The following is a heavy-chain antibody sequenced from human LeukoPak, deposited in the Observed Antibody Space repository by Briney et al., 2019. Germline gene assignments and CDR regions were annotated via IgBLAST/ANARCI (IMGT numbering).Heavy chain of an antibody. CDR3: ARVLFDYVWGSYRYTGNTDDYYYYYYMDV. D-gene: IGHD3-16*02. Sequence: GGSLRLSCAASGFTFSSYDMHWVRQATGKGLEWVSVIGTAGDTYYPGSVKGRFTISRDNAKNSLYLQMNSLRAEDTAVYYCARVLFDYVWGSYRYTGNTDDYYYYYYMDVWGKGTTVTVSS. CDR2: IGTAGDT. V-gene: IGHV3-13*01. CDR1: GFTFSSYD. J-gene: IGHJ6*03.